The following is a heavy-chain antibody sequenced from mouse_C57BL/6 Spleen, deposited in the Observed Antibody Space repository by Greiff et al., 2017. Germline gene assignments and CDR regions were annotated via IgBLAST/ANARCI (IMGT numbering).Heavy chain of an antibody. V-gene: IGHV1-15*01. CDR3: TREYYGSSWYFDV. J-gene: IGHJ1*03. CDR1: GYTFTDYE. Sequence: VQGVESGAELVRPGASVTLSCKASGYTFTDYEMHWVKQTPVHGLEWIGAIDPETGGTAYNQKFKGKAILTADKSSSTAYMELRSLTSEDSAVYYCTREYYGSSWYFDVWGTGTTVTVSS. CDR2: IDPETGGT. D-gene: IGHD1-1*01.